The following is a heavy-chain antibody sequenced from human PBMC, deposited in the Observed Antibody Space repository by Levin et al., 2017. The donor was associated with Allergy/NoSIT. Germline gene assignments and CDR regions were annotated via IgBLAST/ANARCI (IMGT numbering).Heavy chain of an antibody. CDR1: GFTFSSYA. Sequence: PGGSLRLSCAASGFTFSSYAMHWVRQAPGKGLEWVAVISYDGSNKYYADSVKGRFTISRDNSKNTLYLQMNSLRAEDTAVYYCARGITIFWATDYWGQGTLVTVSS. V-gene: IGHV3-30-3*01. CDR3: ARGITIFWATDY. J-gene: IGHJ4*02. D-gene: IGHD3-9*01. CDR2: ISYDGSNK.